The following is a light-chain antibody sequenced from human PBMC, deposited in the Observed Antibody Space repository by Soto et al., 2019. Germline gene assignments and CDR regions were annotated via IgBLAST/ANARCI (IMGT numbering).Light chain of an antibody. CDR3: QQYGNSPLT. Sequence: EIVLTQSPGTLSLSPGERATLSCRASQSVSSSYLAWYQQKPGQAPRLLIYGASSRATGIPDRFSGSGSGTDFTLTVSRLEPEDFAVYYCQQYGNSPLTFGQGTRLEMK. CDR1: QSVSSSY. CDR2: GAS. J-gene: IGKJ5*01. V-gene: IGKV3-20*01.